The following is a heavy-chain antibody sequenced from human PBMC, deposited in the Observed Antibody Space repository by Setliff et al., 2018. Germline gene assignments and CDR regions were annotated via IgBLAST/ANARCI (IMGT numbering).Heavy chain of an antibody. Sequence: ASVKVSCKASGYTFTSHYMHWVRQAPGLGLEWMGTINPSSGRTSYAQKFQGRVTMTRDTSTSTVYMDMSSLRSEDTAVYYCARDVLPNHYEGAFDIWGQGTMVTVSS. V-gene: IGHV1-46*01. CDR1: GYTFTSHY. J-gene: IGHJ3*02. D-gene: IGHD3-22*01. CDR3: ARDVLPNHYEGAFDI. CDR2: INPSSGRT.